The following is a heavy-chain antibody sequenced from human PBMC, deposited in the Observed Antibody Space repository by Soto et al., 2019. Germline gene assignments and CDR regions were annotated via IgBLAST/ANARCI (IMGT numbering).Heavy chain of an antibody. CDR2: IYYSGST. CDR3: ARVAYYYGSGSENWFDP. V-gene: IGHV4-30-4*01. J-gene: IGHJ5*02. Sequence: LSLTCTVSGGSISSGDYYWSWIRQPPGKGLEWIGYIYYSGSTYYNPSLKSRVTISVDTSKNQFSLKLSSVTAADTAVYYCARVAYYYGSGSENWFDPWGQGTLVTVSS. D-gene: IGHD3-10*01. CDR1: GGSISSGDYY.